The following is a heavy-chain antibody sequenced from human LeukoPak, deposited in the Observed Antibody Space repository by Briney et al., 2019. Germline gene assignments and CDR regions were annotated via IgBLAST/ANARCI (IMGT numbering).Heavy chain of an antibody. V-gene: IGHV4-39*01. J-gene: IGHJ5*02. D-gene: IGHD2-21*02. CDR2: IYYSGST. CDR3: ARHVVVVTVEDWFDP. Sequence: SETLSLTCTVSGGSISSSSYYWGWIRQPPGKGLEWIGSIYYSGSTYYNPSLKSRVTISVDTSKNQFSLKLSSVAAADTAVYYCARHVVVVTVEDWFDPWGQGTLVTVSS. CDR1: GGSISSSSYY.